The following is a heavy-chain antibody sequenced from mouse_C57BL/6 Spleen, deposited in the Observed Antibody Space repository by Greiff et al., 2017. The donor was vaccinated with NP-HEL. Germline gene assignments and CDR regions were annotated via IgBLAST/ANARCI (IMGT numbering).Heavy chain of an antibody. CDR1: GFSLTSYG. CDR2: IWSGGST. V-gene: IGHV2-2*01. J-gene: IGHJ4*01. D-gene: IGHD1-1*01. Sequence: VKLMESGPGLVQPSQSLSITCTVSGFSLTSYGVHWVRQSPGKGLEWLGVIWSGGSTDYNAAFISRLSISKDNSKSQVFFKMNSLQADDTAIYYCANYYGSSYGYYAMDYWGQGTSVTVSS. CDR3: ANYYGSSYGYYAMDY.